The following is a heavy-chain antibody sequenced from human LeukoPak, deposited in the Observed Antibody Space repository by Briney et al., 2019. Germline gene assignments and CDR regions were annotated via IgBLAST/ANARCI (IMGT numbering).Heavy chain of an antibody. D-gene: IGHD2-15*01. CDR3: ARDCSGGSCYRY. CDR2: INPNSGGT. J-gene: IGHJ4*02. V-gene: IGHV1-2*02. Sequence: ASVKVSCKASGYTFTGYYMHWVRQAPGQGLEWTGWINPNSGGTNYAQKFQGRVTMTRDTSISTAYMELSRLRSDDTAVYYCARDCSGGSCYRYWGQGTLVTVSS. CDR1: GYTFTGYY.